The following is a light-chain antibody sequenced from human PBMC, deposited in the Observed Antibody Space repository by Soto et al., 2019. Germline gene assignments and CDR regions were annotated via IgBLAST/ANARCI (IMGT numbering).Light chain of an antibody. Sequence: QSALTQPASVSESPGQSITISCTGTSSDVGVYNYVSWYQQHPGKAPKLMIYQVTNRPSGVSNRLSGSKSGNTASLTISGLQADDEADYYCTSYISSSTPVVFGGGTKLTVL. V-gene: IGLV2-14*01. CDR3: TSYISSSTPVV. J-gene: IGLJ2*01. CDR1: SSDVGVYNY. CDR2: QVT.